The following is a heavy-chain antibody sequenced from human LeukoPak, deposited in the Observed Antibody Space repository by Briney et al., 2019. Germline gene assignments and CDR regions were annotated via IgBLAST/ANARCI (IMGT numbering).Heavy chain of an antibody. CDR1: GGSMSSSSYY. CDR3: ARVDYYYCYMDV. CDR2: IYYSGST. Sequence: SETLSLTCTVSGGSMSSSSYYWGWIRQPPGKGLEWIGYIYYSGSTNYNPSLKSRVTMSVDTSKNQFSLKLSSVTAADTAVYYCARVDYYYCYMDVWGKGTTVTISS. J-gene: IGHJ6*03. V-gene: IGHV4-61*05.